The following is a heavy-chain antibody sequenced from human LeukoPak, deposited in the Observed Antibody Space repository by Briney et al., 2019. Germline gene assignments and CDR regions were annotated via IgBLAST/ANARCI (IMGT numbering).Heavy chain of an antibody. V-gene: IGHV3-74*01. Sequence: GGSLRLSCAASGLTITNYWMHWVRQAPGKGLVWVSRINSDGTSASYVDSVEGRFTISRDNAKNSLYLQMDSLRAEDTAVYYCARVTWLSAAGTEGNFDYWGQGTLVTVSS. CDR3: ARVTWLSAAGTEGNFDY. D-gene: IGHD6-13*01. CDR1: GLTITNYW. J-gene: IGHJ4*02. CDR2: INSDGTSA.